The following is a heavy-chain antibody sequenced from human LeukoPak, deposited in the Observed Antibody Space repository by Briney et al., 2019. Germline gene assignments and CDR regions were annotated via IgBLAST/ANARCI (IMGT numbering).Heavy chain of an antibody. CDR3: ARGSGYENFDY. D-gene: IGHD5-12*01. Sequence: PSETLSLTCTVSDGSISSYYWSWIRQPPGKGLEWIGYIYYSGSTNYNPSLKSRVTISVDTSKNQFSLKLSSVTAADTVVYYCARGSGYENFDYWGQGTLVTVSS. CDR1: DGSISSYY. CDR2: IYYSGST. V-gene: IGHV4-59*01. J-gene: IGHJ4*02.